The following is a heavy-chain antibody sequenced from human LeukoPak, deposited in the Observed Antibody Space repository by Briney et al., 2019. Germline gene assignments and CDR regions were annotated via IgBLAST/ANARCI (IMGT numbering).Heavy chain of an antibody. V-gene: IGHV4-59*02. CDR2: VHDTGST. J-gene: IGHJ2*01. D-gene: IGHD1-26*01. Sequence: PSETLSLTCIVSGSSVSTLYWSWLRQSPGTGLEWIGFVHDTGSTAYNPSLKSRVTISLETSKNQLSLMLTSVTAADTAMYYCARGSTDVYWYLDVWGRGTLVTVSS. CDR3: ARGSTDVYWYLDV. CDR1: GSSVSTLY.